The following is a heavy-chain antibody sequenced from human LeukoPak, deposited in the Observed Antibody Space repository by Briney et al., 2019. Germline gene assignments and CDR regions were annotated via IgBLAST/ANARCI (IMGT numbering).Heavy chain of an antibody. CDR2: IKKDGSGK. Sequence: PGGSLRLSCAASGFTFSNYWLTWVRQAPGQGLEWVANIKKDGSGKYYVDSVKGRFTISRDNAKNSLYLLMNSLRAEDTAVYYCARDRNWLSYYYGMDVWGQGPTVTVSS. J-gene: IGHJ6*02. D-gene: IGHD1-1*01. CDR1: GFTFSNYW. V-gene: IGHV3-7*01. CDR3: ARDRNWLSYYYGMDV.